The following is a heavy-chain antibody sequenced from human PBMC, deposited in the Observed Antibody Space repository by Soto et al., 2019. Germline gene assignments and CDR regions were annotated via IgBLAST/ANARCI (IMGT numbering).Heavy chain of an antibody. CDR1: GDTFSNYL. CDR2: ILPIFPTP. J-gene: IGHJ3*02. V-gene: IGHV1-69*12. D-gene: IGHD3-16*01. CDR3: ARDLKHDWGYATAVNI. Sequence: QVQLVQSGAEVKRPGSSVRVSCTASGDTFSNYLFSWVRQAPGQGLEWMGGILPIFPTPNYAQKFQARDTISADESTTTVYLELINVKPEDTAVYFCARDLKHDWGYATAVNIWRQGTLVTVSS.